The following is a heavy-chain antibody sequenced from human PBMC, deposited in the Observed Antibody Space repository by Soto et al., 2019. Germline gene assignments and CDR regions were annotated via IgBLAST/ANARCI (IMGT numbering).Heavy chain of an antibody. CDR3: ASENGCGYQLLNVGSYYGMDV. D-gene: IGHD2-2*01. CDR1: GFTFSDYY. Sequence: GGSLRLSCAASGFTFSDYYMSWIRQAPGKGLEWVSYISSSGSTIYYADSVKGRFTISRDNAKNSLYLQMNSLRAEDTAVYYRASENGCGYQLLNVGSYYGMDVWGQGTTVTVSS. J-gene: IGHJ6*02. CDR2: ISSSGSTI. V-gene: IGHV3-11*01.